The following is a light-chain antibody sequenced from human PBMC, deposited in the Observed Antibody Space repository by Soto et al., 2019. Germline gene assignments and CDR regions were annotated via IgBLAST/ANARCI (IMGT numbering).Light chain of an antibody. CDR2: DVS. J-gene: IGLJ2*01. CDR3: SSFPIRRNTVL. Sequence: QSVLTQPASVSGSPGQSITISCTGTSSDLDGYNYVSWYQYHPGKAPKLMIYDVSNRPSGISNRCSGSKSGNTASLPISGLQDEDDAEYYGSSFPIRRNTVLFGGGTKLT. V-gene: IGLV2-14*01. CDR1: SSDLDGYNY.